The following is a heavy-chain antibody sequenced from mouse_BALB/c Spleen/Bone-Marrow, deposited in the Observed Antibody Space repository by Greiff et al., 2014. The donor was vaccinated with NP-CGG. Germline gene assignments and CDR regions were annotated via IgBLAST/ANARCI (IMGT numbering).Heavy chain of an antibody. CDR2: IYPDSSTI. V-gene: IGHV4-1*02. CDR3: ARLGYYGTFAY. Sequence: EVKVEESGGGLVQPGGSLKLSCAASGFDFSRYWMSWVRQAPGKGLEWIGEIYPDSSTINYTPSLKDKFIISRDNAKNTLYLQMSKVRSEDTALYYCARLGYYGTFAYWGQGTLVTVSA. D-gene: IGHD1-1*01. J-gene: IGHJ3*01. CDR1: GFDFSRYW.